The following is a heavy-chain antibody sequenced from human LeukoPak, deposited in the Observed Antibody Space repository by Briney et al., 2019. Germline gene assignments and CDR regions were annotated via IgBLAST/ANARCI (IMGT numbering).Heavy chain of an antibody. CDR1: GYTFTSYA. V-gene: IGHV1-3*01. CDR3: ARVGEFKYSYGSDYFDY. D-gene: IGHD5-18*01. CDR2: INAGNGNT. Sequence: ASVKVSCKASGYTFTSYAMHWVRQAPGQRLEWMGWINAGNGNTKYSQKFQGRVTITRDTSASTAYMELSSLRSEDTAVYYCARVGEFKYSYGSDYFDYWGQGTLVTVSS. J-gene: IGHJ4*02.